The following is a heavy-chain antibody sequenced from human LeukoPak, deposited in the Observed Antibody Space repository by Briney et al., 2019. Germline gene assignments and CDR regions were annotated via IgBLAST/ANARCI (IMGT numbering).Heavy chain of an antibody. CDR1: GGSISSYY. J-gene: IGHJ1*01. CDR2: IYYSGST. CDR3: ARNASSGLFND. D-gene: IGHD6-25*01. V-gene: IGHV4-59*08. Sequence: SETLSLTCSVSGGSISSYYWSWIRQPPGKGLEWIGYIYYSGSTHYNPSLRSRVVVSADTSKNQFSLTLKSVTAADTAVYFCARNASSGLFNDWGQGILVTVSS.